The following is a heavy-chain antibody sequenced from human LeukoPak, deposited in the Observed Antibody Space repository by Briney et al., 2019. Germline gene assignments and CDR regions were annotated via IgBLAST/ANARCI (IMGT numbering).Heavy chain of an antibody. J-gene: IGHJ4*02. Sequence: GGSLRLSCAVSGLTYSADYMSWIRQAPGKGLEGMSYISNTGAYTNDADSVRGRFTISRDDAENSLFLQMDSLRDEDTAVYYCARAVGRGRGGHFDYWGQGTLVTVSS. CDR1: GLTYSADY. CDR2: ISNTGAYT. CDR3: ARAVGRGRGGHFDY. D-gene: IGHD1-26*01. V-gene: IGHV3-11*03.